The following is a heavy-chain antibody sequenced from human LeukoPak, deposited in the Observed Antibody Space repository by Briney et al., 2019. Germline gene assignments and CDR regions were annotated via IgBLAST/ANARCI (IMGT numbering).Heavy chain of an antibody. D-gene: IGHD6-6*01. J-gene: IGHJ4*02. V-gene: IGHV3-7*01. CDR1: GFTFSSYW. CDR3: ARVSQRMPARNPLDY. CDR2: IKQDGNEK. Sequence: GGSLRLSCAASGFTFSSYWMSWVRQAPGKGLEWVANIKQDGNEKHYVDSVKGRFTISRDNAKNSLYLQMNSPRAEDTAVYYCARVSQRMPARNPLDYWGQGTLVTVSS.